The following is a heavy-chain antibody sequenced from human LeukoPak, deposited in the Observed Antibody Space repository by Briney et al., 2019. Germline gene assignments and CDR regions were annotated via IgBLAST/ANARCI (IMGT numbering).Heavy chain of an antibody. D-gene: IGHD6-6*01. V-gene: IGHV4-4*09. CDR3: ARSSIAARRSAFDI. J-gene: IGHJ3*02. Sequence: SETLSLTCTVSGGSISSHYWSWIRQPPGKGLEWIGYIYTSGSTNYNPSLKSRVTISVDTSKNQFSLKLSSVTAADTAVYYCARSSIAARRSAFDIWGQGTMVTVSS. CDR1: GGSISSHY. CDR2: IYTSGST.